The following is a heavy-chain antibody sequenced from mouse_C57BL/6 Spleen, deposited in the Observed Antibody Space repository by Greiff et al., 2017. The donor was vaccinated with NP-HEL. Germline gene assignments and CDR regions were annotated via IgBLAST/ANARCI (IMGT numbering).Heavy chain of an antibody. D-gene: IGHD4-1*01. Sequence: VKLVESGPELVKPGASVKLSCKASGYTFTSYDINWVKQRPGQGLQWIGWLYPRDGSTKYNEKFKGKATLTLEISSSTAYMELHSLTSEDSAVYFCARSNWDDGYFDVWGTGTKGTVT. V-gene: IGHV1-85*01. J-gene: IGHJ1*03. CDR2: LYPRDGST. CDR3: ARSNWDDGYFDV. CDR1: GYTFTSYD.